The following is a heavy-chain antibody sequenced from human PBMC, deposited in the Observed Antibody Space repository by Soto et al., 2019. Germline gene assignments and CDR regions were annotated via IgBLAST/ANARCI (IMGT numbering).Heavy chain of an antibody. Sequence: SGPTLVNPTQTLTLTCTFSGFSLSTSGMCVSWIRQAPGKALEWLALIDWDDDKYYSTSLKARLTISKDTSKNQVVLTMTNMDPVDTATYYCARSAAGSYYYYYGMDVWGQGTTVTVSS. CDR1: GFSLSTSGMC. CDR2: IDWDDDK. J-gene: IGHJ6*02. CDR3: ARSAAGSYYYYYGMDV. V-gene: IGHV2-70*01. D-gene: IGHD6-13*01.